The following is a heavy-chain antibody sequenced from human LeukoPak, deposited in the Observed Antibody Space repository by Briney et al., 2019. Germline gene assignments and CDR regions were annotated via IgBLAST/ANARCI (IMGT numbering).Heavy chain of an antibody. D-gene: IGHD3-16*02. CDR3: ASNLLYDYVWGSYRNFYYYYMDV. V-gene: IGHV1-69*05. J-gene: IGHJ6*03. CDR2: IIPIFGTA. CDR1: GGTFSSYA. Sequence: SVKVSCKASGGTFSSYAISWVRQAPGQGLEWMGGIIPIFGTANYAQKFQGRVTITTDESTSTAYMELSSLRSEDTAVYFCASNLLYDYVWGSYRNFYYYYMDVWGKGTTVTISS.